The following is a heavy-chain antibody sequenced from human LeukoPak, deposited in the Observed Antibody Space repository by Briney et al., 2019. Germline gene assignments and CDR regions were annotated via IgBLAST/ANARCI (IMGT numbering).Heavy chain of an antibody. D-gene: IGHD6-13*01. CDR3: AKRSSCYGFDY. CDR2: VSGSGGST. CDR1: GFTFSSYA. V-gene: IGHV3-23*01. J-gene: IGHJ4*02. Sequence: GSLRLSCAASGFTFSSYAMSWVRQAPGKGLEWVSAVSGSGGSTYYADSVTGRFTISRDISKNTLYLQMNSLRVEDTAVYYCAKRSSCYGFDYWGQGTLVATSS.